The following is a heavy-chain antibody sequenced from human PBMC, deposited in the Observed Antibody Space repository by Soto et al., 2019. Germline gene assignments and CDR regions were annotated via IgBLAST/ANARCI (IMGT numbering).Heavy chain of an antibody. CDR1: GFTVSSNY. J-gene: IGHJ6*02. D-gene: IGHD3-9*01. V-gene: IGHV3-66*01. CDR3: ARGRVVLRYFDWLPDGMDV. CDR2: IYSGGST. Sequence: GRSLRLSCAASGFTVSSNYMSWVRQAPGKGLEWVSVIYSGGSTYYADSVKGRFTISRDNSKNTLYLQMNSLRAEDTAVYYCARGRVVLRYFDWLPDGMDVWGQGTTVTVSS.